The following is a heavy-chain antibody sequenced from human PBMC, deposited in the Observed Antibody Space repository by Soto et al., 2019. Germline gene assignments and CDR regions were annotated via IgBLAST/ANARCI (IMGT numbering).Heavy chain of an antibody. J-gene: IGHJ6*02. Sequence: EVQLVESGGGVVPPGGSLRLSCAASGFTFSRYSMNWVRQAPGKGLEWVSYISSISRTINYADSVKGRFTISRDNAKNSVYLQMNSLRDEDTAVYYCARDPGPYAMDVWGQGTTVSVSS. CDR1: GFTFSRYS. V-gene: IGHV3-48*02. CDR2: ISSISRTI. CDR3: ARDPGPYAMDV.